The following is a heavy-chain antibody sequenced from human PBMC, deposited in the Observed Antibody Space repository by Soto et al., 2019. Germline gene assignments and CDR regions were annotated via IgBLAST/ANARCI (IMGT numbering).Heavy chain of an antibody. CDR2: IYSGGST. J-gene: IGHJ4*02. CDR1: GFTVSSNY. D-gene: IGHD5-12*01. Sequence: GESLKISCAASGFTVSSNYMSWVRQAPGKGLEWVSVIYSGGSTYYADSVKGRFTISRHNSKNTLYLQMNSLRAEDTAVYYCARGKGLRLGAPFDYWGQGTLVTVSS. CDR3: ARGKGLRLGAPFDY. V-gene: IGHV3-66*01.